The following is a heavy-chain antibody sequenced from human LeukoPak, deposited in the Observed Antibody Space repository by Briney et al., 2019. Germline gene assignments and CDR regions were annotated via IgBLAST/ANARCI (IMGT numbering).Heavy chain of an antibody. CDR2: IYSGGST. J-gene: IGHJ4*02. D-gene: IGHD3-10*01. CDR1: GFTVSSNY. Sequence: PGGPLRLSCAASGFTVSSNYMSWVRQAPGKGLEWVSVIYSGGSTYYADSVKGRFTISRDNSKNTLYLKMNSLRAEDTAVYYCARDNYYGSGGYDYWGQGTLVTVSS. V-gene: IGHV3-53*01. CDR3: ARDNYYGSGGYDY.